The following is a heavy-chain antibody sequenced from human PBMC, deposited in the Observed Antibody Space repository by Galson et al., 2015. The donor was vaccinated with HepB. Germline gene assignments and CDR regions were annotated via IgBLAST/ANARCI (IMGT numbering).Heavy chain of an antibody. CDR1: GFTFSNFA. V-gene: IGHV3-23*01. D-gene: IGHD1-7*01. CDR2: ISGSGADT. CDR3: AKDRTATTGFCYGMDV. J-gene: IGHJ6*02. Sequence: SLRLSCAASGFTFSNFAMSWVRQAPGKGLEWVSAISGSGADTYYADSVKGRFTISRDNSKNTLYLQMNSLRAEDTAVYYCAKDRTATTGFCYGMDVWGQGTTVTVSS.